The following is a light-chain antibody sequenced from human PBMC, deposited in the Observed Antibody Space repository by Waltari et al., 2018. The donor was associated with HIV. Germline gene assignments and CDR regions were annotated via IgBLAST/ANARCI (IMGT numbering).Light chain of an antibody. Sequence: DIQLTQSPSSLSASVGDRVTITCRASQSVDTFLNWYQQKPGKAPKLLIYGASTLQSGVPSRFSGSGSRTDFTLTISSLQPEDFATYYCQQSYKSPLTFGGGTKVEIK. J-gene: IGKJ4*01. V-gene: IGKV1-39*01. CDR2: GAS. CDR3: QQSYKSPLT. CDR1: QSVDTF.